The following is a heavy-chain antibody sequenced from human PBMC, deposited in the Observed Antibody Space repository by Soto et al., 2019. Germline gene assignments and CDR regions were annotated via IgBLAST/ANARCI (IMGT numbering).Heavy chain of an antibody. CDR1: GFTFDDYA. J-gene: IGHJ4*02. Sequence: GGSLRLSCAASGFTFDDYAMHWVRQAPGKGLEWVSGISWNSGSIGYADSVKGRFRISRDNAKNYLYLQMKSLRAEDTALYYCATVPNPAAAGAPCFDYWGQGTLVTVSS. CDR2: ISWNSGSI. D-gene: IGHD6-13*01. CDR3: ATVPNPAAAGAPCFDY. V-gene: IGHV3-9*01.